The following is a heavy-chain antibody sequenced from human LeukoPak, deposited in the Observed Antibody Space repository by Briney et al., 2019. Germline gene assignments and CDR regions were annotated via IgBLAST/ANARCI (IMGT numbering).Heavy chain of an antibody. CDR3: ARDDRNAFDI. CDR1: GFTFSSYS. J-gene: IGHJ3*02. Sequence: GGSLRLSCAASGFTFSSYSMNWVRQAPGKGLEWVAVIWYDGSNEYYADSVKGRFTISRDNFKDTLYLQMNSLRAEDTAVYYCARDDRNAFDIWGQGTMVTVSS. CDR2: IWYDGSNE. V-gene: IGHV3-33*08.